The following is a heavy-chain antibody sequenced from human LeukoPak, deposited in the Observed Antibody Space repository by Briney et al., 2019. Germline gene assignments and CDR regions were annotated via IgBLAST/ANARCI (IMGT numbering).Heavy chain of an antibody. CDR1: GDSISRYY. D-gene: IGHD4-17*01. CDR2: FYTIGST. J-gene: IGHJ4*02. Sequence: SETLSLTCTVSGDSISRYYWSWIRQPAGKGLEWIGRFYTIGSTNYNPSLKSRVTMSLDTSKNQFSLTLNSVTAADTAVYYCARSAPSVTSFYFDSWGQGTLVTVSS. V-gene: IGHV4-4*07. CDR3: ARSAPSVTSFYFDS.